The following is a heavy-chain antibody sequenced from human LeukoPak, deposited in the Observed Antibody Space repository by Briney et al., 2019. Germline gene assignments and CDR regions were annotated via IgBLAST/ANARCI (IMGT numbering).Heavy chain of an antibody. CDR2: ISGSGGST. J-gene: IGHJ4*02. V-gene: IGHV3-23*01. CDR1: GFTFSSYA. D-gene: IGHD3-10*01. CDR3: AKDLWYGSGSYTAEQEVY. Sequence: PGGSLRLSCAASGFTFSSYAMSWVRQAPGKGLEWVSAISGSGGSTYYADPVKGRFTISRDNSKNTLYLQMNSLRAEDTAVYYCAKDLWYGSGSYTAEQEVYWGQGSLVTVSS.